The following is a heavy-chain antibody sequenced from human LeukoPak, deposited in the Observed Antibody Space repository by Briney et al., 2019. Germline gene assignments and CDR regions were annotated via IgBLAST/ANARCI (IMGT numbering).Heavy chain of an antibody. D-gene: IGHD5-24*01. J-gene: IGHJ4*02. V-gene: IGHV4-59*12. CDR2: IYYSGST. CDR1: GGSISSYY. CDR3: ARRGRMATIRG. Sequence: PSETLSLTCTVSGGSISSYYWSWIRQPPGKGLEWIGYIYYSGSTNYNPSLKSRVTISVDTSKNQFSLKLSSVTAADTAVYYCARRGRMATIRGWGQGTLVTVSS.